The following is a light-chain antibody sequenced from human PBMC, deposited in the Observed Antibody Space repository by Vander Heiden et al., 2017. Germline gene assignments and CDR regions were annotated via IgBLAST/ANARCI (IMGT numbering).Light chain of an antibody. CDR2: AAS. CDR1: QGIGND. CDR3: RRHNVYAPT. Sequence: IQMTQSPSSLSASVGDRVTITCRASQGIGNDLGWYQQKPGKAPKRLIYAASSLQSGVPSRFGGSRSGTEVTLTMSSLQPEDVATDYCRRHNVYAPTFGGGTKVEI. J-gene: IGKJ4*01. V-gene: IGKV1-17*01.